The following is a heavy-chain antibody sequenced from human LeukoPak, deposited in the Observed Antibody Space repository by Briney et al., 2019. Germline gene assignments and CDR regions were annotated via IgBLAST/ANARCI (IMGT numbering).Heavy chain of an antibody. CDR1: GFTSFTFSNHA. CDR2: ISGTGSYT. D-gene: IGHD1-1*01. Sequence: GGSLRLSCAASGFTSFTFSNHALTWVRQAPGKGLEWVSGISGTGSYTSYADSVKGRFTCSRDNSKHTLYLQMNSLRDEDTAVYYCAETLERPTGNDAFDVWGRGTMVTVSS. V-gene: IGHV3-23*01. J-gene: IGHJ3*01. CDR3: AETLERPTGNDAFDV.